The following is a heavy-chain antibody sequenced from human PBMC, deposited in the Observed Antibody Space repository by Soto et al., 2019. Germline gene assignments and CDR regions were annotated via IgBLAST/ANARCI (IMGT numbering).Heavy chain of an antibody. Sequence: AGGSLRLSCVASGFTFSSYWMHWVRQAPGKGLVWVSRINSDGSSISYADSVKGRFTISRDNAKNMLYLQMNSLRAEDTAVYYCASGTMVFDYWGQGTLVTVSS. CDR1: GFTFSSYW. D-gene: IGHD3-10*01. V-gene: IGHV3-74*01. CDR2: INSDGSSI. CDR3: ASGTMVFDY. J-gene: IGHJ4*02.